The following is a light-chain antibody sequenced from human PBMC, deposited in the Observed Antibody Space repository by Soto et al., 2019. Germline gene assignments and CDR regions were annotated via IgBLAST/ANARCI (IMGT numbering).Light chain of an antibody. CDR3: LPHNSYPPT. CDR2: AAY. J-gene: IGKJ1*01. CDR1: QGIRID. Sequence: DIQMNQSPSCVSASVGDRVTISCRASQGIRIDLGWYQQKPGKAPKRPIYAAYSLQSGVTSRFSGSGSGTEFTLTISSLQPEDFATYYCLPHNSYPPTVGPGTKVEIK. V-gene: IGKV1-17*01.